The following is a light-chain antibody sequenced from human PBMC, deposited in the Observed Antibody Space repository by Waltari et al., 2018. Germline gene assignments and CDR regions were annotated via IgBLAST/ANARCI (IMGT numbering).Light chain of an antibody. V-gene: IGLV2-11*01. CDR2: DVD. J-gene: IGLJ2*01. CDR3: CSHASNFVVV. Sequence: QSALIQPRSVSGSPGQSVTISCTGSNTDVGSHDYVSWSQQHPGKAPKLLIFDVDKRPSGIPDRFSGAKSGNTASLTISVLQPDDEAEYYCCSHASNFVVVFCGGTKLTVL. CDR1: NTDVGSHDY.